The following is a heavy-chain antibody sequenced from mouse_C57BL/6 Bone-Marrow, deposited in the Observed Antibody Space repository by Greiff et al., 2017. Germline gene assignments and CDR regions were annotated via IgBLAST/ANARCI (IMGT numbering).Heavy chain of an antibody. D-gene: IGHD1-1*01. J-gene: IGHJ2*01. V-gene: IGHV5-4*03. Sequence: DVMLVESGGGLVKPGGSLKLSCAASGFTFSSYAMSWVRQTPEKRLEWVATISDGGSYTYYPDNVKGRITISRDNAKNNLYLQMSHLKSEDTAMYYCARVLFQGFDYWGQGTTLTVSS. CDR1: GFTFSSYA. CDR2: ISDGGSYT. CDR3: ARVLFQGFDY.